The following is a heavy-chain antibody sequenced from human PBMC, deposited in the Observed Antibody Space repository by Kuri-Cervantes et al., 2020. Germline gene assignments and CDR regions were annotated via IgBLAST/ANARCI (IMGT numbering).Heavy chain of an antibody. CDR2: IKQDGSEK. CDR1: GFTFSSYW. Sequence: GESLKISCAASGFTFSSYWMSWVRQAPGKGLEWVANIKQDGSEKYYVDSVKGRFTISRDNAKNSLYLQMNSLRAEDTAVYYCARGGGYYYYYGMDVWGQGTTVTVSS. CDR3: ARGGGYYYYYGMDV. J-gene: IGHJ6*02. V-gene: IGHV3-7*01. D-gene: IGHD3-16*01.